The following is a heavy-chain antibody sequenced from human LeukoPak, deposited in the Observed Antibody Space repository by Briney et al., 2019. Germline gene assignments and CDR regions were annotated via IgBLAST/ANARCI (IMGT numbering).Heavy chain of an antibody. CDR2: ISAYNGNT. V-gene: IGHV1-18*01. D-gene: IGHD2-2*01. CDR1: GYTFTSYG. Sequence: ASVKVSCKASGYTFTSYGISWVRQAPGQGVERMGWISAYNGNTNYAQKLQGRVTTTTHPSTSTAYMELRTLRSDDTAVYYCARGEAMIDYWGQGTLVTVSS. J-gene: IGHJ4*02. CDR3: ARGEAMIDY.